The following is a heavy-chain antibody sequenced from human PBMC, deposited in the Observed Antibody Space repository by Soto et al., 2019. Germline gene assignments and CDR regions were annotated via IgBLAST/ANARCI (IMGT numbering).Heavy chain of an antibody. D-gene: IGHD5-12*01. CDR3: ARVEYSGYDHRLPIDY. J-gene: IGHJ4*02. CDR1: GGSFSGYY. Sequence: SETLSLTCAVYGGSFSGYYWSWIRQPPGKGLEWIGEINHSGSTNYAQKLQGRVTMTTDTSTSTAYMELRSLRSDDTAVYYCARVEYSGYDHRLPIDYWGQGTLVTVSS. V-gene: IGHV4-34*10. CDR2: INHSGST.